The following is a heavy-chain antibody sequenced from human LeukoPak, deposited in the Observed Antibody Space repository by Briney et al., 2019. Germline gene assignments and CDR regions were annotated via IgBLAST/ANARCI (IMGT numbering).Heavy chain of an antibody. CDR1: GYTLTELS. D-gene: IGHD4-23*01. Sequence: ASVKVSCKGFGYTLTELSMHWVRQAPGKGLEWMGGFDPEDGETIYAQKFQGRVTMTEDTSTDTAYMELSSLRSEDTALYYCATVPTTVVTRPFDYWGQGTLVTVSS. J-gene: IGHJ4*02. V-gene: IGHV1-24*01. CDR2: FDPEDGET. CDR3: ATVPTTVVTRPFDY.